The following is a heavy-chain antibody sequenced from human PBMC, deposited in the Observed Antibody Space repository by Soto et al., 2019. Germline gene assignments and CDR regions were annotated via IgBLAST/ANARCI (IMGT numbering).Heavy chain of an antibody. Sequence: PSQPLSVTCAVAGGSITRGGYSWSWIRQPPGKGLEWIGYIYHSGSTYYNPSLKSRVTISVDRSKNQFSLKLSSVTAADTAVYYCARVPDRWGQGTLVTVSS. J-gene: IGHJ5*02. D-gene: IGHD2-2*01. CDR1: GGSITRGGYS. V-gene: IGHV4-30-2*01. CDR3: ARVPDR. CDR2: IYHSGST.